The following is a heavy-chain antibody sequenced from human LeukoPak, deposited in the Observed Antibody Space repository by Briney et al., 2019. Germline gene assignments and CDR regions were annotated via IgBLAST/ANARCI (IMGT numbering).Heavy chain of an antibody. CDR3: ARSFRDGYNFIDY. D-gene: IGHD5-24*01. V-gene: IGHV1-69*01. CDR2: IIPIFGTA. CDR1: GGTFSSYA. Sequence: SVKVSCKDSGGTFSSYAISWVRQAPGQGLEWMGGIIPIFGTANYAQKFQGRVTITADESTSTAYMELSSLRSEDTAVYYCARSFRDGYNFIDYWGQGTLVTVSS. J-gene: IGHJ4*02.